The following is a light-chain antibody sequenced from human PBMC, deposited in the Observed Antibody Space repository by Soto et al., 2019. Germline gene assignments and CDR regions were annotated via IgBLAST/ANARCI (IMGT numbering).Light chain of an antibody. V-gene: IGKV3-20*01. J-gene: IGKJ1*01. CDR1: QTISSF. CDR2: GAS. Sequence: GVTQSPGTVSLSPGEGATLSCRASQTISSFLAWYQQKRGQAPRLLIHGASNRATGIPDRFSGSGSGTDFTLTITRLEPEDFAVYYCQQYGGSPRTFAQGTKVDIK. CDR3: QQYGGSPRT.